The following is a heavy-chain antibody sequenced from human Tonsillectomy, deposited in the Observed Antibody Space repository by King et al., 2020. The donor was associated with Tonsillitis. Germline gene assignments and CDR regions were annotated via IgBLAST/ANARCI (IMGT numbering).Heavy chain of an antibody. CDR3: ASLVWGSYRYAFDI. D-gene: IGHD3-16*02. CDR1: GGTFSSYA. V-gene: IGHV1-69*01. J-gene: IGHJ3*02. CDR2: SIPIFVTA. Sequence: QLVQSGAEVKKPGSSVKVSCKASGGTFSSYAISWVRQAPGQGLEWMGGSIPIFVTANYAQKFQGRVTITADESTSTAYMELSSLRSEDTAVYYCASLVWGSYRYAFDIWGQGTMVTVSS.